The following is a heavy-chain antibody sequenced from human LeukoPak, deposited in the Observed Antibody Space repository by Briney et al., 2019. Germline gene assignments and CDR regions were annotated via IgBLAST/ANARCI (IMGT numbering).Heavy chain of an antibody. CDR2: ISGSGGST. V-gene: IGHV3-23*01. CDR3: AEAGTSSGSDDYYYYGMDV. D-gene: IGHD3-10*01. J-gene: IGHJ6*02. CDR1: GFTLSSYT. Sequence: RGALRLSCAAPGFTLSSYTMSGVPQAPGKGLEWVSAISGSGGSTYYADSVKGRFTISRDNSKNTLYLQMNSLRAEDTAVYYCAEAGTSSGSDDYYYYGMDVWGQGTTVTVSS.